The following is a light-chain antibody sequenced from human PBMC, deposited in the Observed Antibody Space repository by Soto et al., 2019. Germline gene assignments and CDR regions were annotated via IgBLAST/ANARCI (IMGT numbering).Light chain of an antibody. J-gene: IGLJ2*01. CDR2: DND. V-gene: IGLV1-51*01. CDR1: GSNVGGNH. Sequence: QSVLTQPPAVSAAPGQKVTISCSGGGSNVGGNHVSWYQQLPGTAPKVVIYDNDKRPSGIPDRLSGSKSGTSATLGISGLQSGDEADYYCVAWDSSLSALVFGGGTKVTVL. CDR3: VAWDSSLSALV.